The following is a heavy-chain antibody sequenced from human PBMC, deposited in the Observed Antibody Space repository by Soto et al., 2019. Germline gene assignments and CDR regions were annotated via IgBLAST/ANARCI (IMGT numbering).Heavy chain of an antibody. CDR3: PSWREQDLFPP. J-gene: IGHJ5*02. Sequence: GGSLRHSYAASGFTFNNYSMNWGRQAPGKGLEWVSSISSSSSYIYYADSVKGRFTISRDNAKNSLYLQMNSLRAEDTAVYYCPSWREQDLFPPCGQGSPVIVAS. CDR1: GFTFNNYS. CDR2: ISSSSSYI. V-gene: IGHV3-21*01. D-gene: IGHD1-26*01.